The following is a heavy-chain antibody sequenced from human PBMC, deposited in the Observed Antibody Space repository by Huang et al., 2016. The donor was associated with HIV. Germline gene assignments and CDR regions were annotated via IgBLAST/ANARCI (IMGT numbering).Heavy chain of an antibody. Sequence: QVQLVQSGAEVKKPGASVKVSCKASGNTFSGYGISWVRQAPGQGVEWMGWISGYNGNTNYVENLQGRVTMTTDTSTSTAYMELRSLRSDDTAVYYCARDRRPYSGSYLGYWGQGTLVTVSS. CDR2: ISGYNGNT. CDR1: GNTFSGYG. J-gene: IGHJ4*02. CDR3: ARDRRPYSGSYLGY. D-gene: IGHD1-26*01. V-gene: IGHV1-18*04.